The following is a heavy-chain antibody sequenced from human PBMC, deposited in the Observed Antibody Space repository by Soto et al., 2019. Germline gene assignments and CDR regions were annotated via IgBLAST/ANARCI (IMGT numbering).Heavy chain of an antibody. J-gene: IGHJ5*02. CDR2: IYYSGST. CDR1: GGSISSGGCY. V-gene: IGHV4-31*03. Sequence: SETLSLTCTVSGGSISSGGCYWSWIRQHPGKGLEWIGYIYYSGSTYYNPSLKTRVNISLDTSKNQYSLKLSSVTAADTAVYYCAREGDYCSGGSCYRWFDPWGQGTLVTVSS. CDR3: AREGDYCSGGSCYRWFDP. D-gene: IGHD2-15*01.